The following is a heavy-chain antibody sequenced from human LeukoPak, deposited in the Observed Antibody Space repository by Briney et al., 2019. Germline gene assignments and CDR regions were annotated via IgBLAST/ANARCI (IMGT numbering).Heavy chain of an antibody. CDR2: INPNSGGT. V-gene: IGHV1-2*02. J-gene: IGHJ4*02. Sequence: GASVKVSCKASGYTFTGYYMHWVRQAPGQGLEWMGWINPNSGGTNYAQKFQGRVTMTRDTSISTAYMELSRLRSDDTAVYCCARGAKTIAAAPGFYWGQGTLVTVSS. D-gene: IGHD6-13*01. CDR1: GYTFTGYY. CDR3: ARGAKTIAAAPGFY.